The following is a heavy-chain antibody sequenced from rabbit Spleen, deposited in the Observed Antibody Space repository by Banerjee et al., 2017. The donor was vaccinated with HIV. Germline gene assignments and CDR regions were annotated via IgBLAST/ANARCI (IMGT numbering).Heavy chain of an antibody. Sequence: QEQLVESGGGLVQPGGSLKLSCKASGFDFSNYGVSWVRQAPGKGLEWIACINAYTAKPVYATWAKGRFTISRTSSTTVTLRMTSLTAADRAAYFCARDLVGVIGWNFYLWGQGTLVTVS. CDR2: INAYTAKP. CDR3: ARDLVGVIGWNFYL. CDR1: GFDFSNYG. D-gene: IGHD1-1*01. J-gene: IGHJ4*01. V-gene: IGHV1S45*01.